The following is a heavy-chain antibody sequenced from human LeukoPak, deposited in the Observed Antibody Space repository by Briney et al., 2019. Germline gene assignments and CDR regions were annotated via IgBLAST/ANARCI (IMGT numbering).Heavy chain of an antibody. CDR3: AREAKRVTTVDY. Sequence: VESLRLSCAASGFTFSSYSMNWVRQAPGKGLKWVSSISSSSSYIYYADSVKGRFTISRDNAKNSLYLQMNTLRAEDTAVYYCAREAKRVTTVDYWGQGTLVTVSS. J-gene: IGHJ4*02. D-gene: IGHD4-17*01. CDR1: GFTFSSYS. V-gene: IGHV3-21*01. CDR2: ISSSSSYI.